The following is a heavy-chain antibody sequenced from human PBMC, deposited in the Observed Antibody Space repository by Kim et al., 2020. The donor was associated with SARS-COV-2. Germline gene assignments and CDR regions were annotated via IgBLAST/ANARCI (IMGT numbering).Heavy chain of an antibody. Sequence: GGSLRLSCAASGFTFSSYAMHWVRQAPGKGLEWVAVISYDGSNKYYADSVKGRFTISRDNSKNTLYLQMNSLRAEDTAVYYCARSIYYDSSGISSYWGQG. D-gene: IGHD3-22*01. CDR3: ARSIYYDSSGISSY. J-gene: IGHJ4*02. CDR1: GFTFSSYA. CDR2: ISYDGSNK. V-gene: IGHV3-30*04.